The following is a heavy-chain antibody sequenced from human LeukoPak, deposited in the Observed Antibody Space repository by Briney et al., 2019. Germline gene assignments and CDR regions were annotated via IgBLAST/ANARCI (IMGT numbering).Heavy chain of an antibody. Sequence: SCKASGYTFTGYYMHWVRQAPGKGLEWVAVISYDGSNKFYADSVKGRFTISRDNSKNTLYLQMNSLRAEDTAVYYCAKESGYFYWYFDLWGRGTLVTVSS. CDR1: GYTFTGYY. CDR2: ISYDGSNK. D-gene: IGHD3-3*01. V-gene: IGHV3-30*18. J-gene: IGHJ2*01. CDR3: AKESGYFYWYFDL.